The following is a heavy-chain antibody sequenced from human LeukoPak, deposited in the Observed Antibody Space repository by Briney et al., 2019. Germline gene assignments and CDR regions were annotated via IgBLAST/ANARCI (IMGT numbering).Heavy chain of an antibody. D-gene: IGHD1-20*01. CDR1: GFTFSDYY. CDR3: ARALQYNWNDMDY. CDR2: ISSSGSTI. V-gene: IGHV3-11*01. Sequence: PGGSLRLSCAASGFTFSDYYMSWIRQAPGKGLEWVSYISSSGSTIYYADSVKGRFTISRDNAKNSLYLQMNSLRAEDTAVYYCARALQYNWNDMDYCGQGTLVTVSS. J-gene: IGHJ4*02.